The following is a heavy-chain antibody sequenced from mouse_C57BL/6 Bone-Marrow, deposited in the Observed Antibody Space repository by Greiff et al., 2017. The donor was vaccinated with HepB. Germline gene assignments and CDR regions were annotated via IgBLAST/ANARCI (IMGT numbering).Heavy chain of an antibody. V-gene: IGHV1-69*01. CDR1: GYTFTSYW. Sequence: QVQLQQPGAELVMPGASVKLSCKASGYTFTSYWMHWVKQRPGQGLEWIGEIDPSDSYTNYNQKFKGKSTLTVDKSSSTAYMQLSSLTSEDSAVYYCARSLGAWLAYWGQGTLVTVSA. D-gene: IGHD4-1*01. J-gene: IGHJ3*01. CDR2: IDPSDSYT. CDR3: ARSLGAWLAY.